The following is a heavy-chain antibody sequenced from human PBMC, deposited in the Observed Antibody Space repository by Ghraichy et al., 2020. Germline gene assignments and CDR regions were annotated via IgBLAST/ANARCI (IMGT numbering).Heavy chain of an antibody. D-gene: IGHD4-17*01. CDR2: IYQSGST. J-gene: IGHJ5*02. V-gene: IGHV4-39*01. CDR1: GASISTSNYY. CDR3: ARSGRYGDYVGHWVDP. Sequence: SETLSLTCTVSGASISTSNYYWGWIRQPPGKGLEWIGTIYQSGSTYYNPSLKSRVTISVDTSKNQFSLKLSSVTATDTAMYYCARSGRYGDYVGHWVDPWGQGTLVTVSS.